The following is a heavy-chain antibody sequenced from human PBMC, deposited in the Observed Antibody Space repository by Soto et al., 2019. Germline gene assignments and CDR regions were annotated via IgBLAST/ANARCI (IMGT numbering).Heavy chain of an antibody. CDR2: IYHTGST. D-gene: IGHD3-10*01. Sequence: SSETLSLTCSVSGGSVTGGGYYWSWIRQLPGKGLEWIGYIYHTGSTFYNPSLKSRVTISLDTSKSQFSLKLTSVTAADTAMYYCAGSPARSMFGHWGQGSPGTVSS. V-gene: IGHV4-31*03. CDR3: AGSPARSMFGH. J-gene: IGHJ4*02. CDR1: GGSVTGGGYY.